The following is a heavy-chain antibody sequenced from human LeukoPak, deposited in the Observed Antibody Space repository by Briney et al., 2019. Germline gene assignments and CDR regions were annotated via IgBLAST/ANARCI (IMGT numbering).Heavy chain of an antibody. V-gene: IGHV1-18*01. Sequence: ASVKVSCKASGYTFTSYGISWVRQAPRQGLEWMGWISAYNGNTNYAQKLQGRVTMTTDTSTSTAYMELRSLRSDGTAVYYCSRYCSGGSCYSGRAFDIWGQGTMVTVSS. CDR3: SRYCSGGSCYSGRAFDI. J-gene: IGHJ3*02. D-gene: IGHD2-15*01. CDR1: GYTFTSYG. CDR2: ISAYNGNT.